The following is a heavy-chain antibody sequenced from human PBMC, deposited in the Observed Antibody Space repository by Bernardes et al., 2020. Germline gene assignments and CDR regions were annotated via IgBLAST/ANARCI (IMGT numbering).Heavy chain of an antibody. CDR3: ARAPLLNTAMAGNTDHYYYYYMDV. CDR2: INPNSGGT. J-gene: IGHJ6*03. Sequence: ASVKVSCKASGYTFTGYYMHWVRQAPGQGLEWMGWINPNSGGTNYAQKFQGWVTMTRDTSISTAYMELSRLRSDDTAVYYCARAPLLNTAMAGNTDHYYYYYMDVWGKGTTVTVSS. D-gene: IGHD5-18*01. V-gene: IGHV1-2*04. CDR1: GYTFTGYY.